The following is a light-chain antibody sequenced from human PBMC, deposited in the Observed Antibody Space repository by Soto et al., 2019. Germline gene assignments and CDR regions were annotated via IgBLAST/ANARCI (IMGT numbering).Light chain of an antibody. CDR1: TSNIGSNT. CDR2: SSN. V-gene: IGLV1-44*01. Sequence: QSVVTQPPSASGTPGQRVTFSCSGSTSNIGSNTVNWYQQLPGTAPKLLIYSSNQRPSGVPDRFSGSKSGTSASLAISGLQSGDEADYYCAAWDDSLSGWVFGGGTKLTVL. J-gene: IGLJ3*02. CDR3: AAWDDSLSGWV.